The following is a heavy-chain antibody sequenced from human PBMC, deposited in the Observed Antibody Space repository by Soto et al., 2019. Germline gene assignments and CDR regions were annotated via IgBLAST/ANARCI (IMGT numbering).Heavy chain of an antibody. V-gene: IGHV1-18*01. D-gene: IGHD1-1*01. CDR1: GYTFTTYG. CDR3: ARGRYGDY. J-gene: IGHJ4*02. Sequence: QVHLVQSGAEVKKPGASVKVSCKGSGYTFTTYGITWVRQAPGQGLEWMGWISAHNGNTNYARKLRGRVTVTRDTSTSTAYMELRSLRSDDTAVYYCARGRYGDYWGQGALVTVSS. CDR2: ISAHNGNT.